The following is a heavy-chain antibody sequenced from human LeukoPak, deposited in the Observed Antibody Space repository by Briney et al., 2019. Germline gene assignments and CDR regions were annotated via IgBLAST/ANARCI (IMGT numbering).Heavy chain of an antibody. J-gene: IGHJ5*02. CDR3: ARIYSNPSLDWFDP. Sequence: KPSETLSLTCTVSGGSISSYYWSWIRQPPGKGLEWIGYIYYSGSTNYNPSLKSRVTISVDTSKNQFSLKLSSVTAADTAVYYCARIYSNPSLDWFDPWGQGTLVTVSS. V-gene: IGHV4-59*01. D-gene: IGHD4-11*01. CDR1: GGSISSYY. CDR2: IYYSGST.